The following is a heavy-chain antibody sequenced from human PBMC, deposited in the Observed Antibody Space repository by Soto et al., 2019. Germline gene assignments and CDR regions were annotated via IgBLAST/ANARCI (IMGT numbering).Heavy chain of an antibody. V-gene: IGHV3-23*01. CDR3: AKETWEAIVPFDY. D-gene: IGHD1-26*01. J-gene: IGHJ4*02. CDR1: GFTFSSYA. Sequence: EVQLLESGGGLVQPGGSLRLSCAASGFTFSSYAMSWVRQAPGKGLEWVSAISGSGGSTYYADSVKGRFTISGDNSKNSLYLQMNGLRAEDTAVYYCAKETWEAIVPFDYWGQGTLVTVSS. CDR2: ISGSGGST.